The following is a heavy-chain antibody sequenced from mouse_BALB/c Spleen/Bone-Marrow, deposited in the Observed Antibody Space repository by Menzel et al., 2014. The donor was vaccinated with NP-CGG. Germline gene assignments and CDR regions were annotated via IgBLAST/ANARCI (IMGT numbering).Heavy chain of an antibody. J-gene: IGHJ4*01. D-gene: IGHD2-12*01. V-gene: IGHV2-4*02. Sequence: VMLVESGPGLVQPSQSLSITCTVSGFSLTSYGVHWVRQPPGKGLEWLGVVWSGGSTDYNAAFISRLSISKDNSKSQVFFKMNSLQADDTAIYYCARNKDDAMDYWGQGTSVTVSS. CDR3: ARNKDDAMDY. CDR1: GFSLTSYG. CDR2: VWSGGST.